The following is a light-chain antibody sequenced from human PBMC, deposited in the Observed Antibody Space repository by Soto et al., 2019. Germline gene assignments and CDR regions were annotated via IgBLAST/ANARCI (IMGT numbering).Light chain of an antibody. Sequence: EIVLTQSPGTLSLSPGERATLSCRASQSVGSPYLAWYQHKPGQAPRLLIYGASSRATGIPDRFSGSGSATDFTLTISRLEPEDFAVYYCQQIGSSPYTFGQGTKLEI. V-gene: IGKV3-20*01. CDR2: GAS. J-gene: IGKJ2*01. CDR1: QSVGSPY. CDR3: QQIGSSPYT.